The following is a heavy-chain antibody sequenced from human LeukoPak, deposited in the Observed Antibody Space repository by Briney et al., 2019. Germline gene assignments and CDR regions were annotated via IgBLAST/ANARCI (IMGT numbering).Heavy chain of an antibody. J-gene: IGHJ3*02. D-gene: IGHD1-1*01. Sequence: GASVKVSCKASGGTFSSYAISWVRQAPGRGLEWMGGIIPIFGTANYAQKFQGRVTITADESTSTAYMELSSLRSEDTAVYYCARDQRSLGAFDIWGQGTMVTVSS. CDR2: IIPIFGTA. CDR3: ARDQRSLGAFDI. CDR1: GGTFSSYA. V-gene: IGHV1-69*13.